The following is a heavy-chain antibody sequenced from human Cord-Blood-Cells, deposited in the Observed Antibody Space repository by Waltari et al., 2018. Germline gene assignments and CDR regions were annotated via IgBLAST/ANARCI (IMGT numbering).Heavy chain of an antibody. CDR2: ICYDGSNK. J-gene: IGHJ4*02. D-gene: IGHD6-13*01. CDR3: ARDLKLRAAAGYFDY. Sequence: QVQLVESGGGVVQPGGSLGLSLAASGFTFSSSGMHRVRQAPGKGLEWVAVICYDGSNKYYAASVKGRFTISRDNSKNTLYLQMNSLRAEDTAVYYCARDLKLRAAAGYFDYWGQGTLVTVSS. V-gene: IGHV3-33*01. CDR1: GFTFSSSG.